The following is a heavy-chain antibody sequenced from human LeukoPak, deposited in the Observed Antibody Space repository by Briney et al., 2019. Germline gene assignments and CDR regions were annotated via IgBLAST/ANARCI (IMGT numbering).Heavy chain of an antibody. CDR1: GYTFTSCD. CDR3: TRGSSGRRDN. J-gene: IGHJ4*02. Sequence: ASVKVSCKSSGYTFTSCDINWVRQATGQGLEWMGWMNPNSGNTGYGQSFQGRITMTRDISIGTAYMELSNLTSEGTAIYYCTRGSSGRRDNWGQGTLVTVSA. CDR2: MNPNSGNT. V-gene: IGHV1-8*01. D-gene: IGHD6-19*01.